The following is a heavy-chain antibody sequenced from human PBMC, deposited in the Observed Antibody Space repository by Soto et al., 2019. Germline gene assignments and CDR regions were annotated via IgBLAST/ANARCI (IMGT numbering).Heavy chain of an antibody. CDR1: GFTFSSDS. Sequence: EVQLVESGGGLVKPGGSLRLSCAASGFTFSSDSMVWVRQAPGKGLEWVASISSRGSFMNYADSVKGRFTISRDNAKNSLYLQMRSLKDEDTAVYYCARDPPSGTTLDWFDSWGKGTLVTVSS. CDR3: ARDPPSGTTLDWFDS. D-gene: IGHD1-7*01. J-gene: IGHJ5*01. V-gene: IGHV3-21*01. CDR2: ISSRGSFM.